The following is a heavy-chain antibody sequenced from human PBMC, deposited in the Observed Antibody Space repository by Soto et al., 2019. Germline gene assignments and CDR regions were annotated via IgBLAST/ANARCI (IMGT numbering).Heavy chain of an antibody. CDR1: GFTFSSHG. D-gene: IGHD2-15*01. CDR2: IRSDGST. CDR3: ARVYAPSGLAY. J-gene: IGHJ4*02. Sequence: QVQLVESGGGVVQPGRSLGLSCVASGFTFSSHGMHWVRQAPGKGLEWVAGIRSDGSTNYADSVKGRVTISRDSSKNTVYLQRDSLRGEDTALYFCARVYAPSGLAYWGQGTLVTVSS. V-gene: IGHV3-33*01.